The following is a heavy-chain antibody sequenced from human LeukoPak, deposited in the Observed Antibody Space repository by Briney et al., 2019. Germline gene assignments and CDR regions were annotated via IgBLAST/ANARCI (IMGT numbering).Heavy chain of an antibody. CDR1: GYTLTELS. J-gene: IGHJ4*02. CDR2: FDPEDGET. D-gene: IGHD1-26*01. V-gene: IGHV1-24*01. Sequence: AAVKVSCKVSGYTLTELSMHWVRQAPGKGLEWMGGFDPEDGETIYAQKFQGRVTMTEDTSTDTAYMELNSLRAEDTAVYYCAKSRWELLRLRAPGYFDYWGQGTLVTVSS. CDR3: AKSRWELLRLRAPGYFDY.